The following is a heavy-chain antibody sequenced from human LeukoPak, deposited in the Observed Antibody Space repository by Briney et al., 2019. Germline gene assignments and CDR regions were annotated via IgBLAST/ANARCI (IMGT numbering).Heavy chain of an antibody. CDR2: IYLGDSDT. CDR3: ARHPSYTSGWPLDY. V-gene: IGHV5-51*01. J-gene: IGHJ4*02. CDR1: GYSFNSYW. D-gene: IGHD6-19*01. Sequence: GESLKVSCKGSGYSFNSYWIGWVRQMPGKGLEWMGIIYLGDSDTRYSPSFQGQVTISADKSISTAYLQWSSLKASDTAMYYCARHPSYTSGWPLDYWGQGTLVTVSS.